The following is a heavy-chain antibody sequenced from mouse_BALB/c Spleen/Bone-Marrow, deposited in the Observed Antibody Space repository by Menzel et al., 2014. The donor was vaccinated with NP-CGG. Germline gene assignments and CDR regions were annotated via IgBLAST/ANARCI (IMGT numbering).Heavy chain of an antibody. J-gene: IGHJ3*01. CDR3: ARDRGLGRFAY. V-gene: IGHV2-9*02. CDR1: GFSLTSYG. D-gene: IGHD4-1*01. CDR2: IWAGGST. Sequence: VQRVESGPGLVAPSQSLSITCTVSGFSLTSYGVHWVRQPPGKGLEWLGVIWAGGSTNYNSALMSRLSTSKDNSKSQVFLKMNSLQTDDTAMYYCARDRGLGRFAYWGQGTLVTVSA.